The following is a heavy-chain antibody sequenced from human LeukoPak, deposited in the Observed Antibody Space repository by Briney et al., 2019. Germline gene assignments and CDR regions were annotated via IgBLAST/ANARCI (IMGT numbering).Heavy chain of an antibody. Sequence: GASVKVSCKASGYTFTGYYMHWVRQAPGQGLEWMGWTNPNSGGTNYAQNFQGRVTMTRDTSISTAYMELSRLRSDDTAVYYCARFSRTDIGYWGRGILVTVSS. CDR1: GYTFTGYY. CDR3: ARFSRTDIGY. J-gene: IGHJ4*02. CDR2: TNPNSGGT. V-gene: IGHV1-2*02. D-gene: IGHD1/OR15-1a*01.